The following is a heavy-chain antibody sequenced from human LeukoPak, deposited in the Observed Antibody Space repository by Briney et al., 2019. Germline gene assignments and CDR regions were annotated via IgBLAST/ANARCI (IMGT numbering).Heavy chain of an antibody. CDR1: GYTFTSYY. V-gene: IGHV1-2*02. CDR3: AREARNYDILTGYYKGGYFDY. CDR2: INPNSGGT. Sequence: ASVKVSCKASGYTFTSYYMHWVRQAPGQGLEWMGWINPNSGGTNYAQKFQGRVTMTRDTSISTAYMELSRLRSDDTAVYYCAREARNYDILTGYYKGGYFDYWGQGTLVTVSS. J-gene: IGHJ4*02. D-gene: IGHD3-9*01.